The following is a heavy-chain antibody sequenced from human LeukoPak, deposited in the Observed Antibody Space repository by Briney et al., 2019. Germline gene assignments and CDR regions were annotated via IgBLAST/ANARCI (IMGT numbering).Heavy chain of an antibody. CDR2: ISSSSSYI. Sequence: GGSLRLSCAASGFTFSSYTMNWVRQAPGKGLEWVSLISSSSSYIFYADSVKGRFTISRDNAKKSLYLQMNSLRAEDTAVYYCARPLSGTTDFDYWGQGTLVTVSS. V-gene: IGHV3-21*01. J-gene: IGHJ4*02. CDR3: ARPLSGTTDFDY. D-gene: IGHD1-20*01. CDR1: GFTFSSYT.